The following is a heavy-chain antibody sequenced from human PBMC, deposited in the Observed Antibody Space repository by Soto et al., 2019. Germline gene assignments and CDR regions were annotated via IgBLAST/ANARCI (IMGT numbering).Heavy chain of an antibody. Sequence: ASVKVSCKASGYTFTSYFIHWVRQAPGQGLEGMGIINPSYGTTLYAQKFQGRVTMTRDTSTRTVYMALSSLRSADTAVYSCGRVYCSGGSCYSIDYWVQGTLVTVS. J-gene: IGHJ4*01. D-gene: IGHD2-15*01. CDR3: GRVYCSGGSCYSIDY. CDR2: INPSYGTT. V-gene: IGHV1-46*03. CDR1: GYTFTSYF.